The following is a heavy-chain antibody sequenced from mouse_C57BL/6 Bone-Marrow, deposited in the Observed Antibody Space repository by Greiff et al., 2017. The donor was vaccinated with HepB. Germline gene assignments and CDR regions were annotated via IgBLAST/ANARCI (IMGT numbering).Heavy chain of an antibody. CDR3: ARADYSNPSWFAY. D-gene: IGHD2-5*01. V-gene: IGHV1-81*01. J-gene: IGHJ3*01. CDR1: GYTFTSYG. CDR2: IYPRSGNT. Sequence: VQLQESGAELARPGASVKLSCKASGYTFTSYGISWVKHITGQGLEWIGEIYPRSGNTYYNEKFKGKATLTADKSSSTAYMELRSLTSEDSAVYFCARADYSNPSWFAYWGQGTLVTVSA.